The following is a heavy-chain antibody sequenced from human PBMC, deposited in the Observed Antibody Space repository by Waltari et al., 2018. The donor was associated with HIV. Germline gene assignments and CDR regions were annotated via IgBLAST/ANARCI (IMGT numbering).Heavy chain of an antibody. CDR3: ARGDYRPFDF. D-gene: IGHD4-4*01. CDR1: GFTVSLSF. CDR2: IHHDVST. V-gene: IGHV3-66*01. J-gene: IGHJ4*02. Sequence: EVHLVESGGGLVQPGGSLRLSCAASGFTVSLSFMAWVRQAPGKGLEWVSIIHHDVSTYYLNSVKGRFSISRDVSENTLFLQMNSLRAEDTAVYYCARGDYRPFDFWGQGTLVTVSS.